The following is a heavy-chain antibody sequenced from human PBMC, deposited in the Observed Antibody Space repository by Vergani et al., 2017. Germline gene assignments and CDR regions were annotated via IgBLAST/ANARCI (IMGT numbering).Heavy chain of an antibody. D-gene: IGHD3-16*01. Sequence: QVQLQQWGAGLLKPSETLSLTCAVYGGSFSGYYWSWIRQPAGKGLEWIGRIYTSGSTNYNPSLKSRVTMSVDTSKNQFSLKLSSVTAADTAVYYCAREINACAFDIWGQGTMVTVSS. CDR3: AREINACAFDI. CDR2: IYTSGST. CDR1: GGSFSGYY. J-gene: IGHJ3*02. V-gene: IGHV4-59*10.